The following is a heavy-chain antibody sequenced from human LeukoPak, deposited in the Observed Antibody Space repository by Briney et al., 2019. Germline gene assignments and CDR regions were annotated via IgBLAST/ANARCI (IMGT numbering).Heavy chain of an antibody. CDR1: GFTFSDDY. CDR2: ISSSGSTI. Sequence: PGGSLRLSCAASGFTFSDDYMSWIRQAPGKGLEWLSYISSSGSTIYYADSVKGRFTISRDNAKNSLYLQMNSLRAEDTAVYYCARDQASCGGDCYDDYWGQGTLVTVSS. J-gene: IGHJ4*02. CDR3: ARDQASCGGDCYDDY. D-gene: IGHD2-21*02. V-gene: IGHV3-11*01.